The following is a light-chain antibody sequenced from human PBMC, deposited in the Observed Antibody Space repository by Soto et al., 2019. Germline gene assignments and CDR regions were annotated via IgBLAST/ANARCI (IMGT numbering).Light chain of an antibody. CDR2: AAS. Sequence: DIQMTQSPSSLSASVGDRVTITCRASQSISSYSNWDEQKQGKAPKLLIYAASSLQSGVPSRFSGSGSGTDFTLNISGLHPEDFATYYCQQSYSTPYMYALGQGNKLEIK. CDR1: QSISSY. V-gene: IGKV1-39*01. J-gene: IGKJ2*01. CDR3: QQSYSTPYMYA.